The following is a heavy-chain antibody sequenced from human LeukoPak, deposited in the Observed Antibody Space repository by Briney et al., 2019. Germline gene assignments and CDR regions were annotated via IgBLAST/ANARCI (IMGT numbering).Heavy chain of an antibody. CDR1: GFTFSSYG. CDR2: IWYDGSNK. V-gene: IGHV3-33*06. J-gene: IGHJ3*02. D-gene: IGHD2-2*01. Sequence: GGSLRLSCAASGFTFSSYGMHWVRQAPGKGLEWVAVIWYDGSNKYYADSVKGRFTISRDNSKNTLYLQMNSPRAEDTAVYYCAKIGLSPLDAFDIWGQGTMVTVSS. CDR3: AKIGLSPLDAFDI.